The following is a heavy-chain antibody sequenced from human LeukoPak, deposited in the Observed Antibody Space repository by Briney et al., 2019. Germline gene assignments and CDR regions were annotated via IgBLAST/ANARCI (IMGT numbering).Heavy chain of an antibody. Sequence: SENLSLTCTVSGGSISGYYWSWIRQPAGKALEWIGRISTSGSTQDNPSLKSRVTMSVDTSKNQVSLKVSSVTAADTAVYYCARQDSKVGAYTGPYYFDYWGQGTLVTVSS. CDR1: GGSISGYY. V-gene: IGHV4-4*07. D-gene: IGHD1-26*01. CDR2: ISTSGST. CDR3: ARQDSKVGAYTGPYYFDY. J-gene: IGHJ4*02.